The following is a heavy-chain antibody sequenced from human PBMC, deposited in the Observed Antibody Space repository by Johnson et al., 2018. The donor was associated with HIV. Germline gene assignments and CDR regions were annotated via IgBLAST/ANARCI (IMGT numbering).Heavy chain of an antibody. D-gene: IGHD2-15*01. CDR3: ARDKCSGGSCYDDDVFDI. J-gene: IGHJ3*02. CDR1: GFTFSSYW. V-gene: IGHV3-7*05. CDR2: IKQDGSEK. Sequence: VQLVESGGGLVQPGGSLRLSCAASGFTFSSYWMSWVRQAPGKGLEWVANIKQDGSEKYYVDSVKGRFTISRDNAKNSLYLQMNSLRAEDTAVYYCARDKCSGGSCYDDDVFDIWGQGTMVTVSS.